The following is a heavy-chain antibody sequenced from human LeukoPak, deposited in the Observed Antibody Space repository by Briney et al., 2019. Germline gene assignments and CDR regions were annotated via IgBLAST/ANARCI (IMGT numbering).Heavy chain of an antibody. V-gene: IGHV4-39*01. J-gene: IGHJ3*02. CDR2: IYYSGST. CDR3: ARVFGNGERKSLHGAFYI. Sequence: SETLSLTCTVSGGSISSSSYYWGWIRQPPGKGLEWIGSIYYSGSTYYNPSLKSRVTISVDTSKNQCSLKLSSVTDEDTAVYYCARVFGNGERKSLHGAFYIGGQGTMVTVPS. D-gene: IGHD3-10*01. CDR1: GGSISSSSYY.